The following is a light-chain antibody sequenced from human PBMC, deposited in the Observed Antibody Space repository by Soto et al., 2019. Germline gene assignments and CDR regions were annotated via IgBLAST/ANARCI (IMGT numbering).Light chain of an antibody. CDR3: MQALQSRLT. Sequence: DMVMTQSPLSLPVTPGEPASISCRSSQSLLHSNGSNYLDWYLQKPGQSPQLLIYLGSNRSSGVPARLSGSGSCTDFTLKISRVEAEDVGVYYCMQALQSRLTGGGGTKGEIK. V-gene: IGKV2-28*01. CDR1: QSLLHSNGSNY. CDR2: LGS. J-gene: IGKJ4*01.